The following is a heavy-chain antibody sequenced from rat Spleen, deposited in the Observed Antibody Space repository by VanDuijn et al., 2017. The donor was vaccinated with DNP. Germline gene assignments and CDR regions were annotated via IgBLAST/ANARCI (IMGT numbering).Heavy chain of an antibody. V-gene: IGHV5-7*01. CDR2: IIYDGSST. D-gene: IGHD5-1*01. CDR1: GFTFSACA. J-gene: IGHJ1*01. Sequence: EVQLVESGGGLVQPGRSLKLSCAASGFTFSACAMAWVRQSPQKGLERVATIIYDGSSTYYRDSVKGRFTISRDNAKSTLYLQMDSLRSEDTATYYCATLTGSSWYFDFWGPGTMVTVSS. CDR3: ATLTGSSWYFDF.